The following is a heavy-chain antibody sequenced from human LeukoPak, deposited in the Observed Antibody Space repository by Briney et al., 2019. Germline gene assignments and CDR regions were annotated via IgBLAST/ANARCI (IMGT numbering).Heavy chain of an antibody. D-gene: IGHD4-17*01. Sequence: GASVKVSCKASGGTFSSYAISWVRQTPGQGLEWMGRIIPIFGTANYAQKFQGRVTITTDESTSTAYMELSSLRSEDTAVYYCARDRLPYGDELYFDYWGQGTLVTVSS. V-gene: IGHV1-69*05. CDR2: IIPIFGTA. J-gene: IGHJ4*02. CDR1: GGTFSSYA. CDR3: ARDRLPYGDELYFDY.